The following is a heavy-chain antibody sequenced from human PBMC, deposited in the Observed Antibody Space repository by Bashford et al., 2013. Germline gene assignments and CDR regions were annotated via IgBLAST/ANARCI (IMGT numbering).Heavy chain of an antibody. CDR2: ISGSGGST. V-gene: IGHV3-23*01. CDR3: ARDLLPSISMVRGIII. J-gene: IGHJ4*02. Sequence: VRQAPGKGLEWVSAISGSGGSTYYAGSVKGRFTISRDNSKNTLYLQMNSLRAEDTAVYYCARDLLPSISMVRGIIIWGQGTLVTVSS. D-gene: IGHD3-10*01.